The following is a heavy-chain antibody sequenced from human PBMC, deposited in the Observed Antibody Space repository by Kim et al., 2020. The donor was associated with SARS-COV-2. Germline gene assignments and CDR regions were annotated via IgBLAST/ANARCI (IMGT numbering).Heavy chain of an antibody. V-gene: IGHV3-7*03. CDR1: KLMFRRFY. Sequence: GGSLRLSCAASKLMFRRFYMTWVRQAPGKGLEWVASVKEDGSETYYVDSVRGRFTISRDNAKGSLFLQMNSLRDEDTAVYYCATAQEVYSSPFDPPPKHYHFTFGMHVWGQGTTVTVSS. CDR2: VKEDGSET. CDR3: ATAQEVYSSPFDPPPKHYHFTFGMHV. D-gene: IGHD6-6*01. J-gene: IGHJ6*02.